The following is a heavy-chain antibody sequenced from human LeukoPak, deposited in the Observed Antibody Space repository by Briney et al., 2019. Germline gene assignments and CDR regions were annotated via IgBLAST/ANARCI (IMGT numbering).Heavy chain of an antibody. Sequence: PGGSLRLSCVVSGFTVSSNYMSWVRQAPGKGLEWVSVIYSGGSTYYADSVKGRFTISRDNSKNTLYLQMNSLRAEDTAVYYCARKDHYGDYRGAFDPWGQGTLVTVSS. CDR1: GFTVSSNY. CDR2: IYSGGST. D-gene: IGHD4-17*01. V-gene: IGHV3-66*01. J-gene: IGHJ5*02. CDR3: ARKDHYGDYRGAFDP.